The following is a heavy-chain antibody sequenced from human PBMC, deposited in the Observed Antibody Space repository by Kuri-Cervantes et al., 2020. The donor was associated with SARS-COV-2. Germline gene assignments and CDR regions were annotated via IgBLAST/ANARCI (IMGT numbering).Heavy chain of an antibody. D-gene: IGHD3-16*01. CDR1: GGSFSGYY. J-gene: IGHJ2*01. V-gene: IGHV4-34*01. CDR2: TNHSGST. Sequence: SETLSLTCAVYGGSFSGYYWSWIRQPPGKGLEWIGETNHSGSTNYNPSLKSRVTISVDTSKNQFSLKLSSVTAADTAVYYCARLGVWYFDLWGRGTLVTVSS. CDR3: ARLGVWYFDL.